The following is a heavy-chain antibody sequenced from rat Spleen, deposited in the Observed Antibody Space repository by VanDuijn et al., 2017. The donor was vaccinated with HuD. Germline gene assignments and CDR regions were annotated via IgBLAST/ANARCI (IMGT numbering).Heavy chain of an antibody. CDR1: GFIFSDFY. J-gene: IGHJ2*01. CDR3: ARPNYPGFNYFDY. Sequence: EVQLVESGGGLVQPGRSLKLSCAASGFIFSDFYMAWVRQAPTKGLEWVATISYDGNNTYYRDSVKGRFTISRDNAKSTLYLHMDSLRSEDTATYYCARPNYPGFNYFDYWGQGVMVTVSS. V-gene: IGHV5-7*01. CDR2: ISYDGNNT. D-gene: IGHD1-4*01.